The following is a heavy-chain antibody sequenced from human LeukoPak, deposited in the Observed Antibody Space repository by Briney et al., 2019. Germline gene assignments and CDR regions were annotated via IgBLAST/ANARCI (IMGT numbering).Heavy chain of an antibody. CDR3: ARDGGLDGYNYFDY. CDR2: ISYDGSNK. D-gene: IGHD5-24*01. J-gene: IGHJ4*02. V-gene: IGHV3-30-3*01. Sequence: PGGSLRLSCAASGFTFSSYAMHWVRQAPGKGLEWVAVISYDGSNKYYADSVKGRFTISRDNSKNTLYLQMNSLRAEDTAVYYCARDGGLDGYNYFDYWGQGTLVTVSS. CDR1: GFTFSSYA.